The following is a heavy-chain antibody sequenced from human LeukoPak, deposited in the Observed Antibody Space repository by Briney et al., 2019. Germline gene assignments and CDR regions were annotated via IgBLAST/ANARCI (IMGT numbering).Heavy chain of an antibody. CDR2: IIPIFGTA. CDR3: ASEGSTSCDV. Sequence: ASVKVSCKASGGTFNSYAISWVRQAPGQGREWMGGIIPIFGTANYAQKFQGRVTITADESTSTAYMELSSLRSEDTAVYYCASEGSTSCDVWGKGTTVTVSS. V-gene: IGHV1-69*01. J-gene: IGHJ6*04. D-gene: IGHD2-2*01. CDR1: GGTFNSYA.